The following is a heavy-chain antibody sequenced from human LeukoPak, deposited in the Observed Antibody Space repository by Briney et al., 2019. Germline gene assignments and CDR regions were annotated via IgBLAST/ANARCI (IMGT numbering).Heavy chain of an antibody. Sequence: SETLSLTCTVSGGSISSYYWSWIRQPPGKGLEWIGYIYYSGSTNYNPSLKSRVTISVDTSKNQFSLKLSSVTAADTAVYYCAYSGIDPWRFDYWGQGTLVTVSS. D-gene: IGHD1-26*01. CDR1: GGSISSYY. J-gene: IGHJ4*02. CDR2: IYYSGST. CDR3: AYSGIDPWRFDY. V-gene: IGHV4-59*01.